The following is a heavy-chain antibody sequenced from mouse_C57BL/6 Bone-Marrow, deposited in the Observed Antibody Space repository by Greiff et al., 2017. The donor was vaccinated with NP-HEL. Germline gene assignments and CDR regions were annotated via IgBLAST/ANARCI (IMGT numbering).Heavy chain of an antibody. Sequence: QQSGAELVRPGTSVKLSCKASGYTFTSYWMHWVKQRPGQGLEWIGVIDPSDSYTNYNQKFKGKATLTVDTSSSTAYMQLSSLTSEDSAVYYCARRGQGFTWFAYWGQGTLVTVSA. D-gene: IGHD6-1*01. CDR2: IDPSDSYT. CDR3: ARRGQGFTWFAY. V-gene: IGHV1-59*01. J-gene: IGHJ3*01. CDR1: GYTFTSYW.